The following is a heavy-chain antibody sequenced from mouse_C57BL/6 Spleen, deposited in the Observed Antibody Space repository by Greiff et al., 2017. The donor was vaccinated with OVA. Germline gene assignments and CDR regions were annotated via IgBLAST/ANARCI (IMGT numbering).Heavy chain of an antibody. V-gene: IGHV1-80*01. D-gene: IGHD2-1*01. CDR3: ARSGGKKAWFAY. J-gene: IGHJ3*01. Sequence: QVQLKESGAELVKPGASVKISCKASGYAFSSYWMNWVKQRPGKGLEWIGQIYPGDGDTNYNGKFKGKATLTADKSSSTAYMQLSSLTSEDSAVYFCARSGGKKAWFAYWGQGTLVTVSA. CDR2: IYPGDGDT. CDR1: GYAFSSYW.